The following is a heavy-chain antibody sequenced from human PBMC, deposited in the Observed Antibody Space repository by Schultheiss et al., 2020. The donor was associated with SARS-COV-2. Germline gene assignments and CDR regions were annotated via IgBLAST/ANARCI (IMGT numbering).Heavy chain of an antibody. V-gene: IGHV3-30*02. J-gene: IGHJ4*02. D-gene: IGHD1-20*01. CDR2: IWYDGNNK. CDR1: GFTFSSYG. CDR3: AKSHNWNVYYFDY. Sequence: GESLKISCAASGFTFSSYGMHWVRQAPGKGLEWVAVIWYDGNNKYYADSVKGRFTISRDNSKNTLYLQMDSLRAEDTAVYYCAKSHNWNVYYFDYWGQGTLVTVSS.